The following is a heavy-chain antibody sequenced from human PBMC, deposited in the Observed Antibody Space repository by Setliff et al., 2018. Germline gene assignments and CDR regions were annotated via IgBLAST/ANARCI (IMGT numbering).Heavy chain of an antibody. CDR3: AKHGAYNDFLTGYNFYYDMDV. D-gene: IGHD3-9*01. CDR1: GFTFSSYW. V-gene: IGHV3-7*01. Sequence: GSLRLSCAASGFTFSSYWMGWVRQAPGKGLEWVANIKQDGSEKYYVDSVKGRFTISRDNAKNSLYLQMNSLRAEDTAVYYCAKHGAYNDFLTGYNFYYDMDVWGQGTTVTVSS. CDR2: IKQDGSEK. J-gene: IGHJ6*02.